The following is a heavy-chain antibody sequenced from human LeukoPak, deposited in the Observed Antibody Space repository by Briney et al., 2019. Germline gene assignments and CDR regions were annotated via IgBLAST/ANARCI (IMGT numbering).Heavy chain of an antibody. D-gene: IGHD2-15*01. CDR1: GFTFSSYW. J-gene: IGHJ4*02. CDR3: ARDDLGHDTPYDY. CDR2: IKQDGSEK. V-gene: IGHV3-7*01. Sequence: GGSLRLSCAASGFTFSSYWMSWVRQAPGKGLEWVANIKQDGSEKYYVDSVKGRFTISRDNAKNSLYLQMNSLRAEDTAVYYYARDDLGHDTPYDYWGQGTLVTVSS.